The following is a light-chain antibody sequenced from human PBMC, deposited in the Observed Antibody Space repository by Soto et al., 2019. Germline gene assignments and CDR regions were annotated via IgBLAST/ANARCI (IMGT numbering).Light chain of an antibody. CDR3: SSYTSSSTLV. V-gene: IGLV2-14*01. CDR2: DVS. Sequence: QSVLTQLAFVSGSPGQSITISCTGTNSDVGDYNFVSWYQQHPGKAPKLMIYDVSNRPSGVSNRFSGSKSGNTASLTISGLQAEDEADYYCSSYTSSSTLVFGGGTKLTVL. CDR1: NSDVGDYNF. J-gene: IGLJ2*01.